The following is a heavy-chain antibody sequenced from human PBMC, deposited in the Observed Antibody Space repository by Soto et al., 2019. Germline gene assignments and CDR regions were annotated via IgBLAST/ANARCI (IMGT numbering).Heavy chain of an antibody. D-gene: IGHD5-18*01. V-gene: IGHV4-31*03. CDR3: ARHRYSYGVYYFDY. J-gene: IGHJ4*02. CDR1: GGSISSGGYY. CDR2: IYYSGST. Sequence: TSETLSLTCTVSGGSISSGGYYWSWIRQHPGKGLEWIGYIYYSGSTYYNPSLKSRVTISVDTSKNQFSLKLSSVTAADTAVYYCARHRYSYGVYYFDYWGQGTLVTVSS.